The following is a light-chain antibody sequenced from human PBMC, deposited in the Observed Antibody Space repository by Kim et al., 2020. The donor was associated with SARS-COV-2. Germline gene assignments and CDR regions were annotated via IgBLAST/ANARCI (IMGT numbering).Light chain of an antibody. Sequence: VAAGKTAGITSCGDTLGVKYAGWYQQKPGQSPVLVIYQDSKRPSGITERFSGSNSGNTATLTISGTQAMDEADYYCQAWDSSTAVFGGGTKLTVL. CDR2: QDS. J-gene: IGLJ3*02. CDR1: TLGVKY. V-gene: IGLV3-1*01. CDR3: QAWDSSTAV.